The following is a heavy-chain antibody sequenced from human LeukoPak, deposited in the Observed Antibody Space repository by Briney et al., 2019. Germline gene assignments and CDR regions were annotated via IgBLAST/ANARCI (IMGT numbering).Heavy chain of an antibody. V-gene: IGHV4-61*02. Sequence: KTSQTLSLTCTVSGGSISSGSYYWSWIRQPAGKGLEWIGRIYTSGSTNYNPSLKSRVTISVDTSKNQFSLKLSSVTAADTAVYYCARDAPGDYYDSSGGRYYYYYYMDVWGKGTTVTVSS. D-gene: IGHD3-22*01. CDR3: ARDAPGDYYDSSGGRYYYYYYMDV. CDR2: IYTSGST. J-gene: IGHJ6*03. CDR1: GGSISSGSYY.